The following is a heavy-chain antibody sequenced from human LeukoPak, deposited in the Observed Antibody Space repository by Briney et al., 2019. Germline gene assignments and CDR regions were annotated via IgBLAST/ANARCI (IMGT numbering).Heavy chain of an antibody. V-gene: IGHV3-23*01. Sequence: PGGSLRLSCAASGFTFSSYAMSWVRQAPGKGLEWVSAISGSGGSTYYADSVKGRFTISRDNSKNTLYLQMNSLRSEDTAVYYCSKGSCSYGRILAFDYGGQGTRVTVSS. J-gene: IGHJ4*02. CDR1: GFTFSSYA. CDR2: ISGSGGST. D-gene: IGHD5-18*01. CDR3: SKGSCSYGRILAFDY.